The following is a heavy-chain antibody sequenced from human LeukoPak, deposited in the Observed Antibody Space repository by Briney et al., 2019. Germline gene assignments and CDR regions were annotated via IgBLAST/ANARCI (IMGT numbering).Heavy chain of an antibody. CDR3: ARGRVSSSTWYSTYYYFFYMDF. Sequence: SETLSLTCTVSDDSITMYYWTWIRQPPGKGLEWIGYVDHTGSTKFNPSLNGRVSISRDTSNNFFSLRLRSVTAADTAVYFCARGRVSSSTWYSTYYYFFYMDFWGKGTTVTVSS. CDR2: VDHTGST. D-gene: IGHD4-11*01. CDR1: DDSITMYY. V-gene: IGHV4-59*01. J-gene: IGHJ6*03.